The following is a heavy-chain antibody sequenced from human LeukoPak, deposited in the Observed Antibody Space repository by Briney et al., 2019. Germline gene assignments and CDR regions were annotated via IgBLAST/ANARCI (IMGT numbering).Heavy chain of an antibody. V-gene: IGHV3-9*01. CDR1: GFTFDDYA. CDR2: ISWTSGSI. J-gene: IGHJ4*02. Sequence: GGSLRLSCAASGFTFDDYAMHWVRQAPGEGLEWVSGISWTSGSIACADSVKGRFTISRDNAKNSLYLQMNSLRAEDTALYYCAKDGPDYGDYYFDYWGQGTLVTVSS. D-gene: IGHD4-17*01. CDR3: AKDGPDYGDYYFDY.